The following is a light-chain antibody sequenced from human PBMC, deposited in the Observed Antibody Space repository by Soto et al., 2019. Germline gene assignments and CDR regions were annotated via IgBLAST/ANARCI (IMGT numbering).Light chain of an antibody. CDR3: QQYGRSPPFT. Sequence: EIVLTQSPGTLSLYPGERATLSCRASQTVSSTYIAWYQQSPGQPPRLLIYGASSRATGIPDRFSGSGSGTDFTLTISRLEPEDFAVYFCQQYGRSPPFTFGQGTKVDIK. CDR1: QTVSSTY. CDR2: GAS. V-gene: IGKV3-20*01. J-gene: IGKJ2*01.